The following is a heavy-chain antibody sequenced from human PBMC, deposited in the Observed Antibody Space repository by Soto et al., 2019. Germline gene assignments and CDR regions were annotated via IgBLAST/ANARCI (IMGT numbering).Heavy chain of an antibody. CDR2: IWYDGSNK. CDR3: ARDNRRGGYSYALDY. J-gene: IGHJ4*02. V-gene: IGHV3-33*01. CDR1: GFTFSSYG. Sequence: GGSLRLSCAASGFTFSSYGMHWVRQAPGKGLEWVAVIWYDGSNKYYADSVKGRFTISRDNSKNTLYLQMNSLRAEDTAVYYCARDNRRGGYSYALDYWGQGTLVTVSS. D-gene: IGHD5-18*01.